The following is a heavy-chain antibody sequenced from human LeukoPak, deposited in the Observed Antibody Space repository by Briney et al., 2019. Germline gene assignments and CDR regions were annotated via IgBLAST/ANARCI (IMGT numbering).Heavy chain of an antibody. D-gene: IGHD5-24*01. CDR3: ARHEEEDGYNAKTPDY. CDR2: GRYRGTT. V-gene: IGHV4-39*01. J-gene: IGHJ4*02. CDR1: GAAISRNSCF. Sequence: PSETLSLTCTVSGAAISRNSCFWGWIRQPPGMGLEWIGSGRYRGTTYYNPSLKSRVTISIDTSKNQFSLRLSSVTAADTAVYYCARHEEEDGYNAKTPDYWGQGALVTVSS.